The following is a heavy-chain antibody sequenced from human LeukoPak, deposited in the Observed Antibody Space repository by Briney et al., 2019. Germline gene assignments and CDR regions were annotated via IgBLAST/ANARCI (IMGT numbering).Heavy chain of an antibody. J-gene: IGHJ3*02. CDR2: IYTSGST. CDR1: GGSISSGSYY. CDR3: ARGAFDI. Sequence: SQTLSLTCTVSGGSISSGSYYWSWIRQPAGKGLEWIGRIYTSGSTNYNPSLKSRVTISVDTSKNQFFLKLRSVTAADTAVYYCARGAFDIWGQGTMVTVSS. V-gene: IGHV4-61*02.